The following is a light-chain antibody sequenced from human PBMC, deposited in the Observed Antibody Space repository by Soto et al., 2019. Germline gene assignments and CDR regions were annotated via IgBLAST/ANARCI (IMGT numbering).Light chain of an antibody. V-gene: IGKV3-20*01. CDR3: QQYGSSPRT. CDR1: QSVSSSY. CDR2: GAS. Sequence: EIVLTQSPGTLSSSPGERATLSCRASQSVSSSYLAWYQQKPGQAPRLLIYGASSRATGIPDRFSGSGSGTDFTLTISRLEPEDCAVYYCQQYGSSPRTFGQGTKVEVK. J-gene: IGKJ1*01.